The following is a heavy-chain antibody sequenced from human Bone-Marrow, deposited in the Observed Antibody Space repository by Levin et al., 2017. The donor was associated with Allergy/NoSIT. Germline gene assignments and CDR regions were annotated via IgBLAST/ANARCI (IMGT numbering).Heavy chain of an antibody. D-gene: IGHD6-13*01. CDR2: ISGSGGST. V-gene: IGHV3-23*01. J-gene: IGHJ5*02. CDR1: GFTFSSYA. Sequence: SCAASGFTFSSYAMSWVRQAPGKGLEWVSAISGSGGSTYYADSVKGRFTISRDNSKNTLYLQMNSLRAEDTAVYYCAKPTAAAGTNWFDPWGQGTLVTVSS. CDR3: AKPTAAAGTNWFDP.